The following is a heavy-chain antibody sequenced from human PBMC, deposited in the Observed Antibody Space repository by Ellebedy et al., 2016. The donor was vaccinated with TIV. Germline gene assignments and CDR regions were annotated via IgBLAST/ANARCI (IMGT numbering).Heavy chain of an antibody. Sequence: GESLKISCAASGFTFSGYWMHWVRQAPGKGLVWVSRINTDGTSRSYADSVKGRFTISRDNAKNTLYLKMNSLRAEDTAVYYCARGSARDKYGLMPCNYWGQGTLVTVSS. D-gene: IGHD5-24*01. J-gene: IGHJ4*02. V-gene: IGHV3-74*01. CDR2: INTDGTSR. CDR1: GFTFSGYW. CDR3: ARGSARDKYGLMPCNY.